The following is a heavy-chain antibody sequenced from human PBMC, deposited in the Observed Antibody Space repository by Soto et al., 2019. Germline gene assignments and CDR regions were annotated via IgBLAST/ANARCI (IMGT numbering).Heavy chain of an antibody. J-gene: IGHJ3*01. V-gene: IGHV4-31*01. D-gene: IGHD3-3*01. Sequence: QVQLQESGPGLVKPSQTLSLTCTVSGGSISSGGYYWSWIRQHPGKGLEWIGYIYYSGSSYYNPSLKSLVTISVYTAKNQFSLNMSSVTAAETAVYFCARVDTIFGLVSHWGRGTMVTVSS. CDR2: IYYSGSS. CDR1: GGSISSGGYY. CDR3: ARVDTIFGLVSH.